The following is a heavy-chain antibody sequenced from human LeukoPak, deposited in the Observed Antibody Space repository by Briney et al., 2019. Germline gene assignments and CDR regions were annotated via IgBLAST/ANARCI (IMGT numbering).Heavy chain of an antibody. CDR1: GGSISSYY. J-gene: IGHJ4*02. D-gene: IGHD5-24*01. CDR2: IYYSGST. Sequence: SETLSLTCTVSGGSISSYYWSWIRQPPGKGLEWIGYIYYSGSTNYNPSLKSRVTISVDTSKNQFSLKLSSVTAADTAVYYCARAGMATIQLDYWGQGTLVTVSS. V-gene: IGHV4-59*01. CDR3: ARAGMATIQLDY.